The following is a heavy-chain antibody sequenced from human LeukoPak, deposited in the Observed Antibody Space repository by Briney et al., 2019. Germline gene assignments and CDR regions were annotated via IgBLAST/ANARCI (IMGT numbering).Heavy chain of an antibody. CDR2: ISGSGGST. V-gene: IGHV3-23*01. CDR1: GFTFSSYA. Sequence: GGSLRLSCAASGFTFSSYAMSWVRQAPGKVLEWVSAISGSGGSTYYADSVKGRFTISRDNSKNTLYLQMNSLRAEDTAVYYCAQNRGYCFGELFHFDYWGQGTLVTVSS. CDR3: AQNRGYCFGELFHFDY. J-gene: IGHJ4*02. D-gene: IGHD3-10*01.